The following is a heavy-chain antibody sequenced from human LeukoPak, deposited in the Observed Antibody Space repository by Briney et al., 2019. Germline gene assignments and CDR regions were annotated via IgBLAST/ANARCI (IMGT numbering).Heavy chain of an antibody. Sequence: ASVKVSCKASGYTFTNYYMHWVRQAPGQGLEWMGRINPSGDSTSYAQKFQGRVTITADESTSTAYMELSSLRSEDTAVYYCARGWLAETTVVTPYNYWGQGTLVTVSS. CDR2: INPSGDST. J-gene: IGHJ4*02. CDR1: GYTFTNYY. V-gene: IGHV1-46*01. CDR3: ARGWLAETTVVTPYNY. D-gene: IGHD4-23*01.